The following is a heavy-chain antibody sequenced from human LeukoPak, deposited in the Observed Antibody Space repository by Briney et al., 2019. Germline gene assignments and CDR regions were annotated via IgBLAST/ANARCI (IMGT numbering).Heavy chain of an antibody. D-gene: IGHD6-19*01. J-gene: IGHJ4*02. CDR1: GGSISSSTYY. CDR2: ISYSGNT. CDR3: VSYTSDWSEVY. V-gene: IGHV4-39*01. Sequence: SETLSHTCTVSGGSISSSTYYWGWVRQAPGKGLEWIGTISYSGNTYYNPSLRSRVTISVDTSKNQYSLKLISVTAAETAIFYCVSYTSDWSEVYWGEGYQVTVSS.